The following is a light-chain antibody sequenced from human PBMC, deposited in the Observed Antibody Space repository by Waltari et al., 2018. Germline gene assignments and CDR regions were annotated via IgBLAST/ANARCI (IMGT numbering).Light chain of an antibody. CDR1: QSLFYSSNNKNY. J-gene: IGKJ1*01. Sequence: DIVMTQSPDSLALSLGEWATINYKSNQSLFYSSNNKNYLAWYQQRPGQPPKLLIYWASTRESGVPDRFSGSGSGTDFTLTISSLQADDVAVYYCQQYYGTPPTFGQGTKVEIK. CDR2: WAS. CDR3: QQYYGTPPT. V-gene: IGKV4-1*01.